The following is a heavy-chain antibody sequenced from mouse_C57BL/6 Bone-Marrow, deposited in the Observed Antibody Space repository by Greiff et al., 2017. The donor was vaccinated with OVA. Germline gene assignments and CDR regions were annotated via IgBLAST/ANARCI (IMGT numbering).Heavy chain of an antibody. Sequence: LVESGAELVKPGASVKLSFKGSGYTFTEYTIHWVKQRSGQGLEWIGWFYPGSGSIKYNETFKDKSTLTADKSSSTVYMELSRFTSEDSAVYFCARPDSSGYVFYAMDYWGQGTSVTVSS. CDR1: GYTFTEYT. D-gene: IGHD3-2*02. J-gene: IGHJ4*01. CDR2: FYPGSGSI. V-gene: IGHV1-62-2*01. CDR3: ARPDSSGYVFYAMDY.